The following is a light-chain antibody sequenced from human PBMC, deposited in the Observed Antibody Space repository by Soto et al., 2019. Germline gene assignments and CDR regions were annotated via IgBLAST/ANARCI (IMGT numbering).Light chain of an antibody. V-gene: IGLV1-44*01. J-gene: IGLJ2*01. CDR2: IDN. Sequence: QSVLTQPPSASGTPGQRVSLSCSGITSNIGSQTVNWYQRLPGTAPKLLIYIDNQRPSGVPDRFSGSKSGTSASLAISGLQSEDEADYFCASWDDSLNGPVFGGGTKLTVL. CDR3: ASWDDSLNGPV. CDR1: TSNIGSQT.